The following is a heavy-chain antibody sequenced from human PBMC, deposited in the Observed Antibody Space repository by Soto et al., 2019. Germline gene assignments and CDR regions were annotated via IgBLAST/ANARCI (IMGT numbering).Heavy chain of an antibody. V-gene: IGHV4-31*03. D-gene: IGHD6-25*01. CDR2: IYYSGST. J-gene: IGHJ6*02. CDR3: ARESGGYDSSTRYGLDV. CDR1: GGSISNVGHY. Sequence: PSETLSLTCPVSGGSISNVGHYWTWIRQQPGKGLEWIGDIYYSGSTDYNPSLKSRVTISVDRSKNQFSLNLSSVTAADTAIYYCARESGGYDSSTRYGLDVWGQGTTVTVSS.